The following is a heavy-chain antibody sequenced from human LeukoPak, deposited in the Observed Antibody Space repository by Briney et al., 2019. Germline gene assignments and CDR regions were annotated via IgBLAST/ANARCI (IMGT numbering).Heavy chain of an antibody. CDR1: GGTFSSYA. D-gene: IGHD3-10*01. J-gene: IGHJ4*02. CDR3: ARNTMVRGVADY. CDR2: INPNSGGT. Sequence: ASVKVSCKASGGTFSSYAISWVRQAPGQGLEWMGWINPNSGGTNYAQKFQGRVTMTRDTSISTAYMELSRLRSDDTAVYYCARNTMVRGVADYWGQGTLVTVSS. V-gene: IGHV1-2*02.